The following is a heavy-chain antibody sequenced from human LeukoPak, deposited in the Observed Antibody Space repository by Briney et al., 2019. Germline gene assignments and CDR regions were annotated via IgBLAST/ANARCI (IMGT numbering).Heavy chain of an antibody. D-gene: IGHD3-16*01. Sequence: GGSPRLSCVASGFIFSDSTMSWVRQAAGKGLEWVAKIKEDGSDENYVDSVKGRFTISRDNARNSLHLQMKSLRAEDTAVYFCARGGAGGGYFPTWGQGILVIVSS. V-gene: IGHV3-7*03. CDR1: GFIFSDST. CDR2: IKEDGSDE. CDR3: ARGGAGGGYFPT. J-gene: IGHJ1*01.